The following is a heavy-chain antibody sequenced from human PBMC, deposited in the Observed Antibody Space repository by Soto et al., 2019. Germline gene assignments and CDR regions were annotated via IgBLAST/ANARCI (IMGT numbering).Heavy chain of an antibody. D-gene: IGHD5-18*01. J-gene: IGHJ4*02. Sequence: GSLRLSCSASGFSFGASAMTWFRQAPGKGLEWIGVIRSRSYGGTTQYAASVRGRFSIPRDDSRTIAYLHMNSLKTEDTAVYYCSRDRTGNSGYSYGPFDYWGQGILVTVSS. CDR3: SRDRTGNSGYSYGPFDY. V-gene: IGHV3-49*03. CDR2: IRSRSYGGTT. CDR1: GFSFGASA.